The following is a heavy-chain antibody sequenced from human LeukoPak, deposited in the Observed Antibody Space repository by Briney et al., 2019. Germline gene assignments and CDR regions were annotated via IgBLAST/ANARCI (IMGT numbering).Heavy chain of an antibody. J-gene: IGHJ4*02. Sequence: SETLSLTCTVSGGSINSTTFYWGWIRQPPGKGLEWIGSIYYSGSTYYNPSLKSRITISVDTSKNQFSLKLSSVTAADTAVYYCARRGGSSWYIDYWGQGTLVTVSS. CDR1: GGSINSTTFY. CDR3: ARRGGSSWYIDY. V-gene: IGHV4-39*01. CDR2: IYYSGST. D-gene: IGHD6-13*01.